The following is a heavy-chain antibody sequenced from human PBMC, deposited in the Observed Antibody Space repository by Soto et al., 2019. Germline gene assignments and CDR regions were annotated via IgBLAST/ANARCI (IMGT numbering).Heavy chain of an antibody. D-gene: IGHD2-2*01. CDR2: ITSASRYI. CDR3: AREVDHALDV. V-gene: IGHV3-21*01. Sequence: GGSLRLSCAASGFTFSSDPMHWVRQAPGKGLEWVASITSASRYIYYADSVKGRFTISRDNANHSLYLQMNSLTAEDSAVSYCAREVDHALDVWGQGTMVTV. CDR1: GFTFSSDP. J-gene: IGHJ3*01.